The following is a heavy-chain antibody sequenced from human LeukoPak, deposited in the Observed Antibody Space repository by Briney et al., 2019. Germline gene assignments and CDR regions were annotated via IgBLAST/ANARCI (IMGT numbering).Heavy chain of an antibody. J-gene: IGHJ3*02. V-gene: IGHV1-46*01. D-gene: IGHD2-21*02. CDR1: GYTFTSYY. CDR2: INPSGGST. Sequence: GASVKVSCKASGYTFTSYYVHWVRQAPGQGLEWMGIINPSGGSTSYAQKFQGRVTMTRDTSTSTVYMELSSLRSEDTAVYYCARDSAVVTAIGAFDIWGQGTMVTVSS. CDR3: ARDSAVVTAIGAFDI.